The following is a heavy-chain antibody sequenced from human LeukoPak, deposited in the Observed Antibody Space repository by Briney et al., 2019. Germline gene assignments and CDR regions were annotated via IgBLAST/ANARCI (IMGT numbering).Heavy chain of an antibody. J-gene: IGHJ4*02. CDR1: GGSISSDDYF. CDR3: ARVYYYNSSGFYFAY. D-gene: IGHD3-22*01. V-gene: IGHV4-30-4*01. CDR2: IYYTGST. Sequence: SETLSLTCTVSGGSISSDDYFWTWIRQPPRKGLEWIGYIYYTGSTYYNPSLKSRVSMSLDMSENQFSLRLNSVTAADTAVYYCARVYYYNSSGFYFAYWGQGTLVTVSS.